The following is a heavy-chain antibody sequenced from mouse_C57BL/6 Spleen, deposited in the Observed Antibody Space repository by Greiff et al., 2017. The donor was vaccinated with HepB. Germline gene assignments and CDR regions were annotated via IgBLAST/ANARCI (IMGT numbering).Heavy chain of an antibody. CDR1: GFTFSDYY. CDR3: ARHYGSSYYAMDY. V-gene: IGHV5-12*01. Sequence: VQLKESGGGLVQPGGSLKLSCAASGFTFSDYYMYWVRQTPEKRLEWVAYISNGGGSTYYPDTVKGRFTISRDNAKNTLYLQMSRLKSEDTAMYYCARHYGSSYYAMDYWGQGTSVTVSS. J-gene: IGHJ4*01. CDR2: ISNGGGST. D-gene: IGHD1-1*01.